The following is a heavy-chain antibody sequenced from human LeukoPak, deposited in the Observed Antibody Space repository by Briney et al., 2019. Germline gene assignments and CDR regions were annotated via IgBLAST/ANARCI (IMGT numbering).Heavy chain of an antibody. CDR2: IKQDGSEK. CDR1: GFTFSSYW. D-gene: IGHD3-22*01. CDR3: ARDRPHYYDSSGYYKAAYYYYYMDV. V-gene: IGHV3-7*01. J-gene: IGHJ6*03. Sequence: GGSLRLSCAASGFTFSSYWMSWVRQAPGKGLEWVANIKQDGSEKYYVDSVKGRFTISRDNAKNSLYLQMNSLRAEDTAVYYCARDRPHYYDSSGYYKAAYYYYYMDVWGKGTTVTVSS.